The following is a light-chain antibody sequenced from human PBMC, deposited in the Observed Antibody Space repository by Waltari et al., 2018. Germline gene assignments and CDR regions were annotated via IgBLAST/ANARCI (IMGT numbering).Light chain of an antibody. CDR2: EAT. Sequence: QSALSQPASVSGSPGQSLTVTCTGASTDLASYNLVAWYQHHPNRAPKLIIYEATKRPSWISQRFSGAKSGATASLRSSGLQADDEADYYCCSYTGSSTSYGCGGGTKVTVL. V-gene: IGLV2-23*01. CDR3: CSYTGSSTSYG. CDR1: STDLASYNL. J-gene: IGLJ1*01.